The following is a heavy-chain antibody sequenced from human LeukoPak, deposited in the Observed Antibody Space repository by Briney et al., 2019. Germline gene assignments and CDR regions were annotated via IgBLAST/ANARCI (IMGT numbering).Heavy chain of an antibody. CDR1: RFTVSNNY. J-gene: IGHJ1*01. V-gene: IGHV3-66*01. CDR2: IYSGGST. Sequence: GSLRLSPAASRFTVSNNYMSSVRQAPGKGVKWVSVIYSGGSTFSADSVKGRFTISRDNSKNTLYLQMNSLRAEDTAVYYCASDSYSPEYFQHWGQGTLVTVSS. D-gene: IGHD2-15*01. CDR3: ASDSYSPEYFQH.